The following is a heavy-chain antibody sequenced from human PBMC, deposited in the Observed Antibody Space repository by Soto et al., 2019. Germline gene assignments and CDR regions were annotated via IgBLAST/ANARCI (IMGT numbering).Heavy chain of an antibody. D-gene: IGHD6-13*01. CDR1: GYTFTSYA. CDR3: ARDQSVYSSSWERFDY. CDR2: INAGNGNT. V-gene: IGHV1-3*01. Sequence: GASVKVSCKASGYTFTSYAMHWVRQAPGQRLEWMGWINAGNGNTKYSQKFQGRVTITRDTSASTAYMELSSLRSEDTAVYYCARDQSVYSSSWERFDYWGQGTLVTVSS. J-gene: IGHJ4*02.